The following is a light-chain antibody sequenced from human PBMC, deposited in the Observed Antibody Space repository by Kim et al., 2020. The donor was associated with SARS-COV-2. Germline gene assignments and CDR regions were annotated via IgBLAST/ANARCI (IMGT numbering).Light chain of an antibody. CDR1: QIINTW. J-gene: IGKJ2*01. Sequence: SASVGGRVTITCRASQIINTWLAWYQQKPGKAPKALIYEASSLESEVPSRFSGSGSGTEFFLTIASLQPEDFATYFCQQYETYSRTFGQGTKLEIK. V-gene: IGKV1-5*03. CDR3: QQYETYSRT. CDR2: EAS.